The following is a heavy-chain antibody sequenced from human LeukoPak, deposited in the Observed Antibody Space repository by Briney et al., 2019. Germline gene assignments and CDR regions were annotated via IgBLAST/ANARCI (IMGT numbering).Heavy chain of an antibody. Sequence: ASVKVSCKASGYTFSGYYMHWVRQAPGQGLEWLGWINPNSGGTNYAQKFQGRVTMTRDTSISTAYMELSSLRSEDTAVYYCAISYCGGDCYSGGAFDIWGQGTMVTVSS. CDR3: AISYCGGDCYSGGAFDI. CDR2: INPNSGGT. CDR1: GYTFSGYY. J-gene: IGHJ3*02. D-gene: IGHD2-21*02. V-gene: IGHV1-2*02.